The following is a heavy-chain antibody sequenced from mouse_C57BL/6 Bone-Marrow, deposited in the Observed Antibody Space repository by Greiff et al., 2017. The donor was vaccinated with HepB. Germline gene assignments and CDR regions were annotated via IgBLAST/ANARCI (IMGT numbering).Heavy chain of an antibody. V-gene: IGHV4-1*01. CDR1: GIDFSSYW. CDR2: INPDSSTI. Sequence: EVKLMESGGGLVQPGGSLKLSCAASGIDFSSYWMSWVRRAPGQGLEWIGEINPDSSTINYAPSLKDKFIISRDNAKNTLYLQMSKVRSEDTALYYCARATAYHNPWFAYWGQGTLVTVAA. D-gene: IGHD2-12*01. CDR3: ARATAYHNPWFAY. J-gene: IGHJ3*01.